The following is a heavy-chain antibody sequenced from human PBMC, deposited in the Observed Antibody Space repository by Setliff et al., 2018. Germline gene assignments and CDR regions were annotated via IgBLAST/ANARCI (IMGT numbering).Heavy chain of an antibody. CDR2: IYHNGNT. V-gene: IGHV4-59*01. D-gene: IGHD5-18*01. CDR3: VRDRTAYSYGLDV. Sequence: SETLSLTCTVSGGSISPYFWSWIRQPPGKGLEWIGYIYHNGNTNFNPSLKTRVTMSVDTSKNQFALNLRSVTAADAAVYYCVRDRTAYSYGLDVWGQGTSVTVSS. CDR1: GGSISPYF. J-gene: IGHJ6*02.